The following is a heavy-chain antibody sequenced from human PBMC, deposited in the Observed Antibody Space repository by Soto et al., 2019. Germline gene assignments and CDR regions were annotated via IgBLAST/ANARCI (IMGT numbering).Heavy chain of an antibody. CDR3: ARVNRELLGGYYFDY. Sequence: SETLSLTCTVSGDSVSSGGYYWSWIRQPPGKGLEWIGYIYYSGSTNYNPSLKSRATISVDTSKNQFSLKPSSVTAADTAVYYCARVNRELLGGYYFDYWGQGTLVTVSS. J-gene: IGHJ4*02. D-gene: IGHD1-26*01. CDR1: GDSVSSGGYY. CDR2: IYYSGST. V-gene: IGHV4-61*08.